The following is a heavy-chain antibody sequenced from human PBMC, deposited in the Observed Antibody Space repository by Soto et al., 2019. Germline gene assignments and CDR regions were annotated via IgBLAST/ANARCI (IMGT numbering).Heavy chain of an antibody. CDR2: IYYSGST. D-gene: IGHD3-16*01. J-gene: IGHJ6*02. Sequence: QVQLQESGPGLVKPSETLSLTCTVSGGSVSSGSYYWSWIRQPPGKGLEWIGYIYYSGSTNYTPSRKSRVTISVDTSKNQFSLKLSSVTAADTAVYYCARDGAEDGMDVWGQGTTVTVSS. CDR1: GGSVSSGSYY. CDR3: ARDGAEDGMDV. V-gene: IGHV4-61*01.